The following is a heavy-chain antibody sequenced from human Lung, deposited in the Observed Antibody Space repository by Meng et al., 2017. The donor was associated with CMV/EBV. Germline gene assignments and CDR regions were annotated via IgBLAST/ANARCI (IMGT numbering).Heavy chain of an antibody. Sequence: CAASGFPFSRYWMHWVRQAPGKGLVWVSRINTHGSDTDYANSVKGRFTISRDNAKNTLFLQVNSLRAEDTAVYYCARDGNYGAYDYWGQGTLVTVSS. CDR1: GFPFSRYW. V-gene: IGHV3-74*01. CDR3: ARDGNYGAYDY. D-gene: IGHD4-17*01. J-gene: IGHJ4*02. CDR2: INTHGSDT.